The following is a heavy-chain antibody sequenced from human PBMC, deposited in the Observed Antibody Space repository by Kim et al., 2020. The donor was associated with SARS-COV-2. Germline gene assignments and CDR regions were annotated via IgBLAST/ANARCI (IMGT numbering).Heavy chain of an antibody. CDR3: AKARSTYVFDY. V-gene: IGHV3-23*05. Sequence: YHSDAVKGRFTISRDNSLNTLYLQMHGLRAEDTAIYYCAKARSTYVFDYWGQGTLVTVSS. D-gene: IGHD3-16*01. J-gene: IGHJ4*02.